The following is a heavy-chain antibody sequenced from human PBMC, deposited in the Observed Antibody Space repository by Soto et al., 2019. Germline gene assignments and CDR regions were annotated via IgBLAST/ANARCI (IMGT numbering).Heavy chain of an antibody. Sequence: QVQLVQSGAEVKKPGSSVKVSCKASGGTFSSYAISWVRQAPGQGLEWMGGIIPIFGTANYAQKFQGRVTITADESTSTAYMELSSLRSEDTVVYYCARIGFSYSSSWYYAFDIWGQGTMVTVSS. D-gene: IGHD6-13*01. V-gene: IGHV1-69*01. J-gene: IGHJ3*02. CDR3: ARIGFSYSSSWYYAFDI. CDR2: IIPIFGTA. CDR1: GGTFSSYA.